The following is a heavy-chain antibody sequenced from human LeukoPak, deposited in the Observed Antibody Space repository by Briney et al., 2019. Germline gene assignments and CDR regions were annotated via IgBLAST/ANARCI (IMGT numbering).Heavy chain of an antibody. CDR3: AKDHYDYVWGSYRADY. D-gene: IGHD3-16*02. J-gene: IGHJ4*02. V-gene: IGHV3-23*01. CDR2: ISGSGGST. CDR1: GFTFSSYA. Sequence: PGGSLRLSCAASGFTFSSYAMSWVRQALGKGLEWVSAISGSGGSTYYADSVKGRFTISRDNSKNTLYLQMNSLRAEDTAVYYCAKDHYDYVWGSYRADYWGQGTLVTVSS.